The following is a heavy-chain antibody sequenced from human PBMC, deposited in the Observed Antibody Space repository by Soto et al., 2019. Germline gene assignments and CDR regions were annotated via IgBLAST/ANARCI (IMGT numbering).Heavy chain of an antibody. D-gene: IGHD6-13*01. V-gene: IGHV3-21*01. CDR1: GFTFRSCS. CDR2: ISSSSSYI. CDR3: ARDLAAGLEYNWFDP. J-gene: IGHJ5*02. Sequence: PGGSLRLSCAASGFTFRSCSMNWVRQAPGKGLEWVSSISSSSSYIYYADSVKGRFTISRDNAKNSLYLQMNSLRAEDTAVYYCARDLAAGLEYNWFDPWGQGTLVTVSS.